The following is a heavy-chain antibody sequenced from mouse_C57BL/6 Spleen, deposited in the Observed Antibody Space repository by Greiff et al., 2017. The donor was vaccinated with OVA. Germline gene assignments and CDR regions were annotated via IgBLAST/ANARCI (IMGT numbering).Heavy chain of an antibody. J-gene: IGHJ4*01. Sequence: EVMLVESGGGLVQPGGSMKLSCAASGFTFSDAWMDWVRQSPEKGLEWVAEIRNKANNHATYYAESVKGRFTISRDDYKSSVYLQMNSLRAEDTGIYYCTAVVAYYYAMDYWGQGTSVTVSS. CDR3: TAVVAYYYAMDY. D-gene: IGHD1-1*01. CDR2: IRNKANNHAT. CDR1: GFTFSDAW. V-gene: IGHV6-6*01.